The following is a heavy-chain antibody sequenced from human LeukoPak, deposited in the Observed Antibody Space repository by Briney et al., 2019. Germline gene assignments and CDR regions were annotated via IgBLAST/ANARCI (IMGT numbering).Heavy chain of an antibody. CDR2: IIPIFGTT. Sequence: SVKVSCKASGGTFSSYAISWVRQAPGQGLEWMGGIIPIFGTTNYAQKFQDRVTITADKSTSTAYMEVSSLRSEDTAVYYCARVVGLTGYSSSWYSGYYYYMDVWGKGTTVTVSS. V-gene: IGHV1-69*06. J-gene: IGHJ6*03. CDR3: ARVVGLTGYSSSWYSGYYYYMDV. CDR1: GGTFSSYA. D-gene: IGHD6-13*01.